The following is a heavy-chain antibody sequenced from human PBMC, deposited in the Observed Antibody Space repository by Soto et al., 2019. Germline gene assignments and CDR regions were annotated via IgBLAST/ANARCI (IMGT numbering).Heavy chain of an antibody. Sequence: QVQLQESGPGLVKPSQTLSLTCTVSGGSISSGGYYWSWIRQHPGKGLEWIGYIYYSGSTYYNPYHKSRVNISVDTTKIQFSLKLSSVTAADTAVYYCARGKSDYAADYYYYYYMDVWGKGTTVTVSS. J-gene: IGHJ6*03. V-gene: IGHV4-31*03. CDR3: ARGKSDYAADYYYYYYMDV. D-gene: IGHD1-26*01. CDR2: IYYSGST. CDR1: GGSISSGGYY.